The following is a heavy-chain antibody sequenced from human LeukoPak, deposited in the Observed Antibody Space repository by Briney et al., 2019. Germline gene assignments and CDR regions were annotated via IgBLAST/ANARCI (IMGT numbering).Heavy chain of an antibody. D-gene: IGHD4-23*01. Sequence: PSETLSLTCAVYGGSLGNYYWSWIRQAPGKGLEWVSAVSGSGGSTYYADSVKGRFTISRDNSKNTLYLQMNSLRAEDTAVYYCAKGAYGGRDFDYWGQGTLVTVSS. CDR1: GGSLGNYY. J-gene: IGHJ4*02. CDR2: VSGSGGST. V-gene: IGHV3-23*01. CDR3: AKGAYGGRDFDY.